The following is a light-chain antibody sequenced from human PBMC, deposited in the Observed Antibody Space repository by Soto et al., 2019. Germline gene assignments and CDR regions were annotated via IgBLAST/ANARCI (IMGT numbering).Light chain of an antibody. CDR2: AAS. CDR1: QNINTY. J-gene: IGKJ2*01. V-gene: IGKV1-39*01. CDR3: QQSFSSPRT. Sequence: DIQMTQSPSSLSAFVGDRVTITCRASQNINTYLNWYQQRPGKAPKLLIYAASTLQGVVPSRFSGSGSGTDFTLTISSLLPEDFGTYYCQQSFSSPRTFGHGTKLEL.